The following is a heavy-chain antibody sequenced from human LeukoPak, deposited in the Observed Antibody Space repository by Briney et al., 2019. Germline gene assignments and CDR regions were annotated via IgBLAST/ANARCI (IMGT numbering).Heavy chain of an antibody. V-gene: IGHV3-30*04. CDR3: ASSVNCSSTSCPRGVLRYFDWPIDY. Sequence: GGSLRLSCAASGFTFSSYAMHWVRQAPGKGREWVAVISYDGSNKYYADSVKGRFTISRDNSKNTLYLQMNSLRAEDTAVYYCASSVNCSSTSCPRGVLRYFDWPIDYWGQGTLVTVSS. CDR2: ISYDGSNK. D-gene: IGHD3-9*01. CDR1: GFTFSSYA. J-gene: IGHJ4*02.